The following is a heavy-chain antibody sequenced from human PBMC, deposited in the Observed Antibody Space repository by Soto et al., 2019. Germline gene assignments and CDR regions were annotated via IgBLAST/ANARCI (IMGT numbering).Heavy chain of an antibody. D-gene: IGHD2-21*02. CDR1: GGSISSCDYY. J-gene: IGHJ4*02. Sequence: TCTVSGGSISSCDYYWSWIRQPPGKGLEWIGYIYYSGSTYYNPSLKSRVTISVDTSKNQFSLKLSSVTAADTAVYYCARGARVVTTWFDYWGQGTLVTVSS. V-gene: IGHV4-30-4*01. CDR3: ARGARVVTTWFDY. CDR2: IYYSGST.